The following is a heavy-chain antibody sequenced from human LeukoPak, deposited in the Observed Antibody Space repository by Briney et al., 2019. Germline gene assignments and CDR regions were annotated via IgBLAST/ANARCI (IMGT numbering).Heavy chain of an antibody. CDR3: ARISGYFSTVPDDY. CDR1: GYTLFGYF. CDR2: IKPNNGVT. V-gene: IGHV1-2*02. Sequence: GASVSVSCKASGYTLFGYFLHWVRQAPGQGLEWMGWIKPNNGVTTYAQRFHGRVSMTRDTSISTAYMELSRLTSDDTAVYYCARISGYFSTVPDDYWGQGTLVTVSS. J-gene: IGHJ4*02. D-gene: IGHD3-22*01.